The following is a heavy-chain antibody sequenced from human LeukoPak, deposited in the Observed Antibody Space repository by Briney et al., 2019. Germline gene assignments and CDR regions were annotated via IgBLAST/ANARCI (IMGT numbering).Heavy chain of an antibody. Sequence: VSVNLLHKAPGYTFTTYGISWVRQAPGQGLEWMGWISAYKGNTNYAQKFQGRVTMTTDTSTSTAYMELRSLTSDDTAVYYCARDRGGNLVHWGEEPLDSVSS. CDR2: ISAYKGNT. V-gene: IGHV1-18*01. CDR3: ARDRGGNLVH. J-gene: IGHJ4*02. CDR1: GYTFTTYG.